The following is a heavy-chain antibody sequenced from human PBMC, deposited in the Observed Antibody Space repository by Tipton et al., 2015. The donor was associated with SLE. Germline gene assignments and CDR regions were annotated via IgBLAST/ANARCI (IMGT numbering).Heavy chain of an antibody. D-gene: IGHD3-3*01. CDR2: IRSKANSYAT. Sequence: GSLRLSCAASGFTFSGSAMHWVRQASGKGLEWVGRIRSKANSYATAYAASVKGRFTISRDDSKNTAYLQMNSLKTEDTAVYYCTRGPLEWLPGYWGQGTLVTVSS. CDR3: TRGPLEWLPGY. J-gene: IGHJ4*02. CDR1: GFTFSGSA. V-gene: IGHV3-73*01.